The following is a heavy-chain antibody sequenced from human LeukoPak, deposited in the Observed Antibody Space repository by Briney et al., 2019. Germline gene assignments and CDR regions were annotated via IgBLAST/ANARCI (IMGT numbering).Heavy chain of an antibody. CDR2: ISSSGNTI. J-gene: IGHJ4*02. CDR1: GFTLSDYY. Sequence: PRGSLRLSCAASGFTLSDYYMSWIRQAPGKGLEWVSYISSSGNTIYYADSVKGRFTISRDNAKNSLHLQMNSLRAEDTAVYYCARPDYYDSSEGTDYWGQGTLVTVSS. V-gene: IGHV3-11*01. CDR3: ARPDYYDSSEGTDY. D-gene: IGHD3-22*01.